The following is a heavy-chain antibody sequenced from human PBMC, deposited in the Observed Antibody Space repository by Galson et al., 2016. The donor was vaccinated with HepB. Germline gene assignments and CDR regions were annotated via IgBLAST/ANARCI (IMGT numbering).Heavy chain of an antibody. V-gene: IGHV3-13*01. D-gene: IGHD4-23*01. CDR2: IGISGDT. J-gene: IGHJ6*02. Sequence: SLRLSCAASGFSFSSYDMHWVRQPPGKGLEWVSAIGISGDTYYSGSVQGRFTISRENAKTSFYREMNNVRIGDTAVYYCSRDEGNKWNGMDVWGQGTTVTVSS. CDR1: GFSFSSYD. CDR3: SRDEGNKWNGMDV.